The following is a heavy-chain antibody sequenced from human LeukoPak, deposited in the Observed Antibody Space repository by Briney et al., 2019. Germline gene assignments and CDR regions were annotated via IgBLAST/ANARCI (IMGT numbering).Heavy chain of an antibody. CDR1: GFTFSSYG. D-gene: IGHD4-17*01. J-gene: IGHJ4*02. CDR3: ARGGLRRDYFDY. Sequence: GGCLRLSCAASGFTFSSYGMHWVRQAPGKGLEWVAFIRYDGSNKYYADSVKGRFTISRDNSKNTLYLQMNSLRAEDTAVYYCARGGLRRDYFDYWGQGTLVTVSS. V-gene: IGHV3-30*02. CDR2: IRYDGSNK.